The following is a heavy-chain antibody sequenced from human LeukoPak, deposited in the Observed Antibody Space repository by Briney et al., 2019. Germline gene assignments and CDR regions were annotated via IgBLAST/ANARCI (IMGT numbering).Heavy chain of an antibody. Sequence: GRSLRLSCAASGFTFSSYAMHWVRQAPGKGLEWVAVISYDGSNKYYADSVKGRFTISRDNSKNTLYLQMNSLRAEDTAVYYCARDRYCSGGSCYYYHGMDVWGQGTTVTVSS. J-gene: IGHJ6*02. V-gene: IGHV3-30-3*01. CDR2: ISYDGSNK. CDR3: ARDRYCSGGSCYYYHGMDV. D-gene: IGHD2-15*01. CDR1: GFTFSSYA.